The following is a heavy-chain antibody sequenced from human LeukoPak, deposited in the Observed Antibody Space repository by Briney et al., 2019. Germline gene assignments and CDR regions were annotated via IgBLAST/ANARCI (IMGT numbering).Heavy chain of an antibody. V-gene: IGHV3-23*01. CDR1: GFTFSSYA. D-gene: IGHD3-22*01. Sequence: GGSLRLSCAASGFTFSSYAMSWVRQAPGKGLEWVSAISGSGGSTYYADSVKGRFTISRDNSKNTLYLQMNSLRAEGTAVYYCAKVGPYYDSSGYYFDYWGQGTLVTVSS. CDR3: AKVGPYYDSSGYYFDY. CDR2: ISGSGGST. J-gene: IGHJ4*02.